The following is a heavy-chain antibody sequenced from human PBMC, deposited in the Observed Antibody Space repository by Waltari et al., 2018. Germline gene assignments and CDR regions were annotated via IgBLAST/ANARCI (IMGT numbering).Heavy chain of an antibody. V-gene: IGHV3-21*01. CDR3: VSPALPGAHYYYYYGMDF. J-gene: IGHJ6*02. Sequence: EVQLVESGGGLVKPGGSLRLSCAASGFNFSRHSMNWVRQAPGKGLEWVSSISSISTYKYYADSFRGRFTISRDNAMNSLYLQLNSLRAEDTAVYYCVSPALPGAHYYYYYGMDFWGQGTTVTVSS. D-gene: IGHD2-2*01. CDR2: ISSISTYK. CDR1: GFNFSRHS.